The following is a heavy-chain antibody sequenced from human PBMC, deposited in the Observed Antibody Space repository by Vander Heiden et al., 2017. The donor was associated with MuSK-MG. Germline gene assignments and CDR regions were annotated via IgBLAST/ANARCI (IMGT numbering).Heavy chain of an antibody. V-gene: IGHV5-10-1*01. J-gene: IGHJ6*02. CDR1: GYSFTSYW. Sequence: EVQLVQSGAEVKKPGESLTISCTGSGYSFTSYWLGWVRQMPGKGLEWMGRIDPRDSYTNYSPSFQGHVTISADKSISTAYLQWSSLKASDTAMYYCARPTRYYDSSGYYPLGMDVWGQGTTVTVSS. CDR3: ARPTRYYDSSGYYPLGMDV. D-gene: IGHD3-22*01. CDR2: IDPRDSYT.